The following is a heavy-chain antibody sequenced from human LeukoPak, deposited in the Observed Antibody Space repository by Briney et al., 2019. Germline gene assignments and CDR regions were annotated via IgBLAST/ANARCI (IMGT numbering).Heavy chain of an antibody. CDR3: ARLPGDSTIYDL. CDR1: GFTLSRHW. D-gene: IGHD5/OR15-5a*01. J-gene: IGHJ5*02. CDR2: IRQDGNDI. Sequence: GGSLKLSCAASGFTLSRHWMSWVRQAPGKGLEWVASIRQDGNDINYVESVKGRFIISRDNAGNSVSLQMSSLRAEDTAMYYCARLPGDSTIYDLWGQGTLVTVSS. V-gene: IGHV3-7*01.